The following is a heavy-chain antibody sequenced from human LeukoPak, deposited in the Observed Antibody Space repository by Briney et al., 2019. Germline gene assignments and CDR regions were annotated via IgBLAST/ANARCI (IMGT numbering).Heavy chain of an antibody. D-gene: IGHD6-13*01. CDR1: GFTFSSYE. CDR3: ASQDSSSWFPGYNWFDP. V-gene: IGHV3-48*03. CDR2: ISSSGSTI. Sequence: PGQSLRLSCAASGFTFSSYEMNWVRQAPGKGLEWVSYISSSGSTIYYADSVKGRFTISRDNAKNSLYLQMNSLRAEDTAVYYCASQDSSSWFPGYNWFDPWGQGTLVTVSS. J-gene: IGHJ5*02.